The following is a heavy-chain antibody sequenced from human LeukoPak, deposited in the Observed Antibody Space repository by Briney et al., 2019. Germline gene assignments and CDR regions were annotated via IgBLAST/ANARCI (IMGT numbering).Heavy chain of an antibody. CDR3: ARVFSYGDYGMGGDYFDY. CDR2: INTNSGGT. Sequence: ASVKVSCKASGYTFTGYYMHWVRQAPGQGLEWMGWINTNSGGTNYAQKFQGRVTMTRDTSISTAYVELSRLRSDDTAVYYCARVFSYGDYGMGGDYFDYWGQGTLVTVSS. CDR1: GYTFTGYY. D-gene: IGHD4-17*01. J-gene: IGHJ4*02. V-gene: IGHV1-2*02.